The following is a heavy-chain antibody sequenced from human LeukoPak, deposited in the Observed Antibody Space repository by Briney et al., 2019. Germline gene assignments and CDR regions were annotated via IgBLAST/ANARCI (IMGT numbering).Heavy chain of an antibody. Sequence: GGSLRLSCAASGFTFSSYSMNWVRQAPGKGLEWVSSISSSSSYIYYADSVKGRFTISRDNAKNSLYLQMNSLRAEDTAIYYCAKDGKTRNWNYFQAKPVYWGQGTLVTVSS. CDR1: GFTFSSYS. V-gene: IGHV3-21*04. D-gene: IGHD1-7*01. J-gene: IGHJ4*02. CDR2: ISSSSSYI. CDR3: AKDGKTRNWNYFQAKPVY.